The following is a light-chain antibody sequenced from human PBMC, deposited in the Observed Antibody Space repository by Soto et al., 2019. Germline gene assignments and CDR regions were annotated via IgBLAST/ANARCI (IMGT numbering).Light chain of an antibody. V-gene: IGKV3-20*01. CDR1: QSVSSSY. CDR3: QQYGSSPLMA. J-gene: IGKJ3*01. Sequence: EIVLTQSPGTLSLSPGERATLSCRASQSVSSSYLAWYQQKPGQAPRLLIYGASSRATGIPDRFSGSGSGTDFTLTISRLEAEDFAVYYWQQYGSSPLMAFGPGTKVDIK. CDR2: GAS.